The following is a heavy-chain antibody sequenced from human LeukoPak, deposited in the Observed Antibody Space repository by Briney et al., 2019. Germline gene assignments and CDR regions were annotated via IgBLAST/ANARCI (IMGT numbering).Heavy chain of an antibody. D-gene: IGHD6-19*01. V-gene: IGHV3-53*01. CDR3: ARESGQWLDYYFDY. CDR1: GFTFSSYS. Sequence: GGSXILSCAASGFTFSSYSMNWVRQAPGKGLEWVSVIYSGGSTYYADSVKGRFTISRDNSKNTLYLQMNSLRAEDTAVYYCARESGQWLDYYFDYWGQGTLVTVSS. CDR2: IYSGGST. J-gene: IGHJ4*02.